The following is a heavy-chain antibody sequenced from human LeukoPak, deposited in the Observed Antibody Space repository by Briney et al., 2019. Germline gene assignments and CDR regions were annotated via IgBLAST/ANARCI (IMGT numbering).Heavy chain of an antibody. CDR3: ARGSYDSSGYYLRYFDY. Sequence: SETLSLTCTVSGGSISSYYWSWIRQPPGKGLEWIGEINHSGSTNYNPSLKSRVTISVDTSKNQFSLKLSSVTAADTAVYYCARGSYDSSGYYLRYFDYWGQGTLVTVSA. CDR2: INHSGST. CDR1: GGSISSYY. V-gene: IGHV4-34*01. J-gene: IGHJ4*02. D-gene: IGHD3-22*01.